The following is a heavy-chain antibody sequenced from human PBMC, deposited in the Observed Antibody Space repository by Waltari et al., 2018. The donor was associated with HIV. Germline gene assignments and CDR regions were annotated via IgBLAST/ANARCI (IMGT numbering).Heavy chain of an antibody. CDR2: IKSESDGWTT. D-gene: IGHD3-16*01. V-gene: IGHV3-15*01. Sequence: EVQLVESGGGLVKPGGSLTLSCAASGFTFNIAWMSWVRQAPGKGLEWVGRIKSESDGWTTDFAEPVKGRFTISRDDSKNTVSLQMNSLKTEDTAVYFCSTMGGFPSFDYWGQGTLVTVSS. CDR1: GFTFNIAW. CDR3: STMGGFPSFDY. J-gene: IGHJ4*02.